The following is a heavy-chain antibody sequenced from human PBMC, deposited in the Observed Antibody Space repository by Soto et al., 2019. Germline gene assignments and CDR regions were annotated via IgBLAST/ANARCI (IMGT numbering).Heavy chain of an antibody. V-gene: IGHV3-30-3*01. CDR3: ARGIGPPDY. J-gene: IGHJ4*02. CDR1: GFTFSSYA. D-gene: IGHD2-15*01. CDR2: ISYAGSNK. Sequence: QVQLVESGGGVVQPGRSLRLSCAASGFTFSSYAMHWVRQVPGKGLEWVAFISYAGSNKYSADSVKGRLTISRDNSKNPLYLQMNSLRAEDTAVYYCARGIGPPDYWGQGTLVTVSS.